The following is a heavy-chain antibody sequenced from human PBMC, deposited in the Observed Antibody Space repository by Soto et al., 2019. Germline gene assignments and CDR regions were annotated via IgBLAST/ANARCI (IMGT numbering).Heavy chain of an antibody. Sequence: GGSLRLSCAASGFTFSSYAMSWVRQAPGKGLEWVSAISLSGASTYYADSVKGRFTISRDNSKNTLYLQMHSLRAVDTAVYYCSNPLHSDYILHYWGQGTLVTVSS. J-gene: IGHJ4*02. CDR1: GFTFSSYA. V-gene: IGHV3-23*01. D-gene: IGHD4-4*01. CDR3: SNPLHSDYILHY. CDR2: ISLSGAST.